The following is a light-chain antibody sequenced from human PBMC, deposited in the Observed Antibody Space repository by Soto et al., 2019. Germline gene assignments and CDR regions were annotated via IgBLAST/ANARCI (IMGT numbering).Light chain of an antibody. J-gene: IGKJ1*01. CDR3: LQDYDYLWT. V-gene: IGKV1-6*01. CDR2: DAS. Sequence: IQMTQSPSTLSASVGDSITITCRASQDIRSDLGWYQQKPGRAPKLLIYDASSLQGGVPSRFSGSGSGTDFTLTISSLQPEDFATYYCLQDYDYLWTFGQGTKVDI. CDR1: QDIRSD.